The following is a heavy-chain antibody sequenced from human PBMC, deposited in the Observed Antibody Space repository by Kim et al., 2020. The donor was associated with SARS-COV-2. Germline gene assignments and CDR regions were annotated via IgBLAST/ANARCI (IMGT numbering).Heavy chain of an antibody. D-gene: IGHD2-15*01. V-gene: IGHV3-30*18. J-gene: IGHJ6*02. CDR3: AKDQAERGYCNDGRGGSCYSWELFSGMDV. Sequence: GGSLRLSCAASGFTFSTYGMHWVRQAPGKGLEWLALVSYDGIHKYSADSVKGRLTISRDNSKNTLYLQMSSLRPEDTAIYYCAKDQAERGYCNDGRGGSCYSWELFSGMDVWGQGTTVTVSS. CDR2: VSYDGIHK. CDR1: GFTFSTYG.